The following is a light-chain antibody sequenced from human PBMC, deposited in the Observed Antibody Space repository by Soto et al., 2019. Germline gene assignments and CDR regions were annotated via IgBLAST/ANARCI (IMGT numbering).Light chain of an antibody. CDR1: NSNIGTYT. CDR3: ASCDDSLSGGV. J-gene: IGLJ3*02. Sequence: QSVLTQPPSASGTPGQRVIISCSGSNSNIGTYTVNWYQQLPGTAPTLLIYTDYQRPSGVPDRFSGSRSGTSASLAISGLQSEDEADYYCASCDDSLSGGVFGGGTKLTVL. V-gene: IGLV1-44*01. CDR2: TDY.